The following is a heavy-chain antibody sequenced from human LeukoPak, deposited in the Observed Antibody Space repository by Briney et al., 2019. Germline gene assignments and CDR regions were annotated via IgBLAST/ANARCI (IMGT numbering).Heavy chain of an antibody. J-gene: IGHJ4*02. CDR3: AKWSSTKSFDY. V-gene: IGHV3-30*18. CDR2: ISYDGSNK. CDR1: AFTFSSYC. D-gene: IGHD2-2*01. Sequence: PGRSLRLSWAPSAFTFSSYCMHSVRQAPGNGLEWVAVISYDGSNKYYADSVKGRFTISRDNSKNTLYLQMNSLRAEDTAVYYCAKWSSTKSFDYWGQGTLVTVSS.